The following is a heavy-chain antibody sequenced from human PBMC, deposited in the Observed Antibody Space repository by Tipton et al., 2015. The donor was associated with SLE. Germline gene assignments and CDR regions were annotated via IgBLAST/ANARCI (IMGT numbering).Heavy chain of an antibody. D-gene: IGHD3-10*01. CDR1: GGSISRYY. J-gene: IGHJ4*02. Sequence: TLSLTCTVSGGSISRYYWSWIRQTPGMGLEWIGCIYYSGNTRYNPSLKSRVTISVDTSKNQFSLKLTSVTAADTAVYYCARAGDSAWFSHTFDYWGQGTLVTVSS. V-gene: IGHV4-59*08. CDR2: IYYSGNT. CDR3: ARAGDSAWFSHTFDY.